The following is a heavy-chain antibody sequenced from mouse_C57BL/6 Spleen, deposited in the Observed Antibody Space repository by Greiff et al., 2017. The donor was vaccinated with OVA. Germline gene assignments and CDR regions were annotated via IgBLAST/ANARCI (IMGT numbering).Heavy chain of an antibody. CDR3: FITTVVEDAMDY. CDR2: IHPNSGST. J-gene: IGHJ4*01. D-gene: IGHD1-1*01. Sequence: VQLQQPGAELVKPGASVTLSCKASGYTFTSYWMHWVKQRPGQGLEWIGMIHPNSGSTNYNEQFKSKATLTVDKSSSTAYMQLSSLTSEDSAVYYCFITTVVEDAMDYWGQGTSVTVSS. CDR1: GYTFTSYW. V-gene: IGHV1-64*01.